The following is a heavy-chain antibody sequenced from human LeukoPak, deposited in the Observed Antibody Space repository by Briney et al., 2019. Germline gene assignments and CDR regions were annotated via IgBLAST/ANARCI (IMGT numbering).Heavy chain of an antibody. CDR2: IRTSSGGI. CDR3: ARDDSWAFDY. D-gene: IGHD2-21*02. J-gene: IGHJ4*02. V-gene: IGHV3-48*02. CDR1: GFTFSRYS. Sequence: GGSLRLSCAASGFTFSRYSVNWVRQAPGRGLEWVAYIRTSSGGIYYADSVKGRFTISTDTAKDSLYLEMNNLRDGDTAVYFCARDDSWAFDYWGQGTLVTVSS.